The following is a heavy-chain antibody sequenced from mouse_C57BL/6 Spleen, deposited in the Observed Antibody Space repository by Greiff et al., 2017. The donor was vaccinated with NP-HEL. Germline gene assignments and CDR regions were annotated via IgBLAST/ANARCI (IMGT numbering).Heavy chain of an antibody. CDR2: INPSTGGT. CDR3: ASTTVDAMDY. Sequence: EVQLQQSGPELVKPGASVKISCKASGYSFTGYYMNWVKQSPEKSLEWIGEINPSTGGTTYNQKFKAKATLTVDKSSSTAYMQLKSLTSEDSAVYYCASTTVDAMDYWGQGTSVTVSS. D-gene: IGHD1-1*01. V-gene: IGHV1-42*01. CDR1: GYSFTGYY. J-gene: IGHJ4*01.